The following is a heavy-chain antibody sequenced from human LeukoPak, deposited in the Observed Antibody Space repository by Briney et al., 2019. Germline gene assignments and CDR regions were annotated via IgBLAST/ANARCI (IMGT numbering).Heavy chain of an antibody. CDR1: GFTFSSYS. D-gene: IGHD6-19*01. CDR3: ARDLEVSSGHDY. J-gene: IGHJ4*02. CDR2: ISSSSSYI. V-gene: IGHV3-21*01. Sequence: KAAESMRLSCAPSGFTFSSYSMNWVRQAPEKGLEWVSSISSSSSYIYYANSVKGGFTITRDNAKNTLYLQMNSLRAEDTAVYYCARDLEVSSGHDYWGQGTLVTVSS.